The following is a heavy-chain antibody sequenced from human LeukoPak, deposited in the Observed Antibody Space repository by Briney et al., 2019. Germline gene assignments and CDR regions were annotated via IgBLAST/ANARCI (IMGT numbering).Heavy chain of an antibody. CDR1: GGTFSSYA. CDR3: ASQVTIFGVAFDP. J-gene: IGHJ5*02. V-gene: IGHV1-69*01. Sequence: ASVKVSCTASGGTFSSYAISWVRQAPGQGLEWMGGIIPIFGTANYAQKFQGRVTITADESTSTAYMELSSLRSEDTAVYYCASQVTIFGVAFDPWGQGTLVTVSS. D-gene: IGHD3-3*01. CDR2: IIPIFGTA.